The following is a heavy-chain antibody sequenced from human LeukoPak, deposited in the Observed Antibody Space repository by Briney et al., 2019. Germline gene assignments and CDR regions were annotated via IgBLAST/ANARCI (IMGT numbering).Heavy chain of an antibody. CDR1: GFTVSSNY. J-gene: IGHJ4*02. CDR2: IYSGGST. CDR3: ARHGQQLVLDALDY. Sequence: GGSLRLSGAASGFTVSSNYMSWVRKAPGKGLKGVSVIYSGGSTYYADSVKGRFTISRDNSKNTLYLQMNSLRAEDTAVYYCARHGQQLVLDALDYWGQGTLVTVSS. V-gene: IGHV3-66*04. D-gene: IGHD6-13*01.